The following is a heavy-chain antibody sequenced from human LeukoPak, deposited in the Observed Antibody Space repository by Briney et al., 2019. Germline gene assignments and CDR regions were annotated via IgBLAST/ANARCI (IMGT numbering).Heavy chain of an antibody. CDR3: ARDCSNGVCYPRDY. CDR1: GYTLSGYG. J-gene: IGHJ4*02. V-gene: IGHV1-18*01. D-gene: IGHD2-8*01. CDR2: ITTYNGDK. Sequence: GASVKVSCKASGYTLSGYGISRLRQAPGQGLEWVGWITTYNGDKKYSEKFQGRITMTTDTSTSTYYMELRSLRSDDTAIYYCARDCSNGVCYPRDYWGQGTLVIVST.